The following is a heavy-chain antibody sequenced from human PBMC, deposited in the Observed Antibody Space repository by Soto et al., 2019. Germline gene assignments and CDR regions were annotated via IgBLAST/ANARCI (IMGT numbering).Heavy chain of an antibody. Sequence: PGGSLRLSCAASGLTFSSYAMHWVRQAPGKGLEWVAVISYDGSNKYYADSVKGRFTISRDNSKNTLYLQMNSLRAEDTAVYYCARDNYGDYVGGRGGAFDIWGQGTMVTVSS. CDR1: GLTFSSYA. CDR2: ISYDGSNK. V-gene: IGHV3-30-3*01. D-gene: IGHD4-17*01. CDR3: ARDNYGDYVGGRGGAFDI. J-gene: IGHJ3*02.